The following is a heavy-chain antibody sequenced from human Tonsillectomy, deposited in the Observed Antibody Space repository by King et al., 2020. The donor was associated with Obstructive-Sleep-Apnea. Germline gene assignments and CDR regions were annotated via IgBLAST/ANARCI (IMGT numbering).Heavy chain of an antibody. D-gene: IGHD1-26*01. CDR3: AKKTRADWVLLLRPGIPDAY. V-gene: IGHV3-23*04. CDR1: GFTFSSYA. J-gene: IGHJ4*02. Sequence: VQLVESGGGLVQPGGSLRLSCAASGFTFSSYAMSWVRQAPGKGLEWVSAISGSGDNTYYADSVKGRFTISRDNSKNTLYLQMNSLRAGDTAIYYCAKKTRADWVLLLRPGIPDAYWGQGTLVTVSS. CDR2: ISGSGDNT.